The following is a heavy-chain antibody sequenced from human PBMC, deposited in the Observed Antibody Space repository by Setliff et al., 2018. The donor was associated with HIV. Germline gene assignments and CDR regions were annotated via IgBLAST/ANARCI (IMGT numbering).Heavy chain of an antibody. CDR3: ARGRGVIKEKPFDE. J-gene: IGHJ4*02. Sequence: SETLSLTCTVSGGSISSYYWSWIRQPPGKGLEWIGNIYYSGSTNYHPSLKSRVTISVDTSKNQFSLKLSSVTGADTAVYYCARGRGVIKEKPFDEWGQGTLVTFSS. V-gene: IGHV4-59*08. CDR1: GGSISSYY. D-gene: IGHD3-10*01. CDR2: IYYSGST.